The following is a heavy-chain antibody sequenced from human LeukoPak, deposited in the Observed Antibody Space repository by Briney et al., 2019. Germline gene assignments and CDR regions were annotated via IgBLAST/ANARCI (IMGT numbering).Heavy chain of an antibody. CDR2: IRSKANSYAT. CDR3: TSHTGPDDY. Sequence: PGGSLRLSCAASGFTFSIYSVTWVRQAPGKGLEWVGRIRSKANSYATAYAASVKGRFTISRDDSKNTAYLQMNSLKTEDTAVYYCTSHTGPDDYWGQGTLVTVSS. J-gene: IGHJ4*02. CDR1: GFTFSIYS. V-gene: IGHV3-73*01. D-gene: IGHD3-10*01.